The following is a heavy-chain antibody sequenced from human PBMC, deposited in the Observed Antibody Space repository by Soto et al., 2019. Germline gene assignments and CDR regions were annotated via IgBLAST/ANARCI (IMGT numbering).Heavy chain of an antibody. CDR1: GASLSDNY. CDR2: VNHSGNS. D-gene: IGHD3-10*01. V-gene: IGHV4-34*01. CDR3: ARGRGDLDY. J-gene: IGHJ4*02. Sequence: SETLSLTCAVYGASLSDNYWSWIRQPPGKGLEWIGEVNHSGNSNYNPSLKSRVSISVDTSKSQISLKLSSVTAADTAVYYCARGRGDLDYWGQGSLVTV.